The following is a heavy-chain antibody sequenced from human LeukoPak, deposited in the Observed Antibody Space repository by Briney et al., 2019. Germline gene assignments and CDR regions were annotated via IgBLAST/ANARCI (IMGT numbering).Heavy chain of an antibody. CDR2: IYYSGST. V-gene: IGHV4-39*02. CDR1: GGSISSSSYY. CDR3: VRDKAYCGGDCYRLFDY. J-gene: IGHJ4*02. D-gene: IGHD2-21*02. Sequence: SETLSLTCTVSGGSISSSSYYWGWIRQPPGKGLEWIGSIYYSGSTYYNPSLKSRVTISVDTSKNQFSLKLSSVTAADTAVYYCVRDKAYCGGDCYRLFDYWGQGTLVTVSS.